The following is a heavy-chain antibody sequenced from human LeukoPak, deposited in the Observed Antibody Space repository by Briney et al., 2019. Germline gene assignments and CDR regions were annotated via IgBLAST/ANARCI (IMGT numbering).Heavy chain of an antibody. CDR3: AKDSYYGSGSYSAGLHY. D-gene: IGHD3-10*01. CDR2: ISWNSGSI. V-gene: IGHV3-9*01. Sequence: PGGSLRLSCAASGFTFDDYAMHWVRQAPGKGLEWVSGISWNSGSIGYADSVKGRFTISRDNAKNSLYLQMNSLRAEDTALYYCAKDSYYGSGSYSAGLHYWGQGTLVTVSS. CDR1: GFTFDDYA. J-gene: IGHJ4*02.